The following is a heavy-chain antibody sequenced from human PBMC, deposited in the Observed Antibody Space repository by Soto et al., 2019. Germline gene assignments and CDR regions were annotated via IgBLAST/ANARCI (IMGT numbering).Heavy chain of an antibody. V-gene: IGHV4-39*02. Sequence: SETLSLTCTVSGGSISSSSYYWGWIRQPPGKGLEWIGSIYYSGSTYYNPSLKSRVTISVDTSKNQFSLKLSSVTAADTAVYYCAKDRYCSATSCQDFGSWGQGTLVTVSS. J-gene: IGHJ4*02. CDR3: AKDRYCSATSCQDFGS. CDR2: IYYSGST. CDR1: GGSISSSSYY. D-gene: IGHD2-2*01.